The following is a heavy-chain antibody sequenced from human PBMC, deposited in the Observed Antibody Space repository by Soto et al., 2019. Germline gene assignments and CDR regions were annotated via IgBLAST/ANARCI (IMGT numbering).Heavy chain of an antibody. J-gene: IGHJ4*02. Sequence: QVQVVQSGAEVQQPGASVKLSCKTSGYTFTTSAMHWVRQAPGQRLEWMGYISAGNGYTSYSQQFQGRVTITRDTSPSTVNMEVSNRKFEDTAVDYCAGASSSGDCYLTDYWGQGTLVTGS. CDR1: GYTFTTSA. CDR3: AGASSSGDCYLTDY. V-gene: IGHV1-3*01. CDR2: ISAGNGYT. D-gene: IGHD2-21*02.